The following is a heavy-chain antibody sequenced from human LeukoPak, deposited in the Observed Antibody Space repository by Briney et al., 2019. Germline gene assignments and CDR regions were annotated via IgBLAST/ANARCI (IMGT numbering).Heavy chain of an antibody. D-gene: IGHD6-25*01. CDR2: IFYSGSP. CDR1: GGSISSYY. CDR3: ARVSRADWYFDL. V-gene: IGHV4-59*01. J-gene: IGHJ2*01. Sequence: SETLSLTCTVSGGSISSYYWSWIRQPPGKGLEWIANIFYSGSPNYNPSLKSRVTISFDTSKNQFSLKLSSVTAADTAVYYCARVSRADWYFDLWGRGTLVTVSS.